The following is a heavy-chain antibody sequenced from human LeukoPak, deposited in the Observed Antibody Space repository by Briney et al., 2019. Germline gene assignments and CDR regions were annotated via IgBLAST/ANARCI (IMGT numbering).Heavy chain of an antibody. D-gene: IGHD1-26*01. J-gene: IGHJ4*02. V-gene: IGHV4-39*01. CDR1: GGSISSSSYY. Sequence: SETLSLTCTVSGGSISSSSYYWGWIRQPPGKGLEWIGSIYYSGSTYYNPSLKSRVTISVDTSKDQFSLKLASVTAADTAVYYCVRSGKAWEHFDYWGQGALVTVSS. CDR3: VRSGKAWEHFDY. CDR2: IYYSGST.